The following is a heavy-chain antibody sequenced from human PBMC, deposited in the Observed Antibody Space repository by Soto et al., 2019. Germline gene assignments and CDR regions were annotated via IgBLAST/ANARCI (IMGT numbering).Heavy chain of an antibody. D-gene: IGHD4-4*01. CDR1: GGSISSSSYY. V-gene: IGHV4-39*01. CDR3: ARQKTTVIGAFDI. Sequence: QLLESGPGLVKPSETLSLTCTVSGGSISSSSYYWGWIRQPPGKGLEWIGSIYYSGSTYYNPSLKSRVTISVDTSKNQFSLKLSSVTAADTAVYYCARQKTTVIGAFDIWGQGTMVTVSS. CDR2: IYYSGST. J-gene: IGHJ3*02.